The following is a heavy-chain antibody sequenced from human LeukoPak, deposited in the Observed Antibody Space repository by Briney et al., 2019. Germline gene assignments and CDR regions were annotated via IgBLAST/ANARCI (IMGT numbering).Heavy chain of an antibody. V-gene: IGHV3-21*01. Sequence: PGGSLRLSCTVSGFTLSTYSLNWVRRAPGKGLEWVSLMTNSRSYYADSVKGRFTISRDNAKNSLYLQMNSLRAEDTAVYYCARAAGNYYYMDVWGKGTTVTVSS. J-gene: IGHJ6*03. CDR3: ARAAGNYYYMDV. CDR1: GFTLSTYS. D-gene: IGHD1-14*01. CDR2: MTNSRSY.